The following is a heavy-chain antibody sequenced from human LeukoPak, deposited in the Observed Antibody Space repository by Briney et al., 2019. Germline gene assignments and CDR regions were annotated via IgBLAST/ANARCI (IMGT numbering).Heavy chain of an antibody. Sequence: SGGSLRLSCAASGFTFSRYAIHWVRQAPGKGLEWVTYISYDGANKYYADSVKGRFTISRDNSKNTVYLQMNSLRSQDTAVYYCARADSTYYDIWSGYQPFDYWGQGTLVTVSS. CDR2: ISYDGANK. J-gene: IGHJ4*02. CDR3: ARADSTYYDIWSGYQPFDY. D-gene: IGHD3-3*01. CDR1: GFTFSRYA. V-gene: IGHV3-30-3*01.